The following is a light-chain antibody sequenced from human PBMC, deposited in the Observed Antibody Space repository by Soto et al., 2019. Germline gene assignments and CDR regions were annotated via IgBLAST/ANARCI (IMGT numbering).Light chain of an antibody. CDR3: LQDDSYPYT. Sequence: ATQMTQSPSSLSASVGDRVTITCRASQDIGNDLGWYQQKPGQAPNLLIYAASTLQSGVPSRFSGSGSGTDFTLTISNLQPEDCATYYCLQDDSYPYTFGQGTKVEIK. CDR2: AAS. CDR1: QDIGND. J-gene: IGKJ2*01. V-gene: IGKV1-6*01.